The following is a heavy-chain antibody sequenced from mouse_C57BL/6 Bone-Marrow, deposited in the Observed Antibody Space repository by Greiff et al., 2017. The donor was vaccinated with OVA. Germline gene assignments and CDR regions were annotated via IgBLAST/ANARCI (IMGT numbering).Heavy chain of an antibody. CDR3: ARQGTPAMYAMDY. CDR2: ISSGGSYT. D-gene: IGHD2-14*01. CDR1: GFTFSSYG. J-gene: IGHJ4*01. V-gene: IGHV5-6*01. Sequence: EVQLQESGGDLVKPGGSLKLSCAASGFTFSSYGMSWVRQTPDKRLEWVATISSGGSYTYYPDSVKGRFTISRDNAKNTLYLQMSSLKSEDTAMYYCARQGTPAMYAMDYWGQGTSVTVSS.